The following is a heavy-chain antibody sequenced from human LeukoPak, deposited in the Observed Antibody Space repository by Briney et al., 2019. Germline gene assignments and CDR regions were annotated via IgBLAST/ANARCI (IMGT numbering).Heavy chain of an antibody. CDR1: GYSISSGYY. CDR3: ARDPSSHYCSSTSCYRDWFDP. V-gene: IGHV4-38-2*02. Sequence: SETLSLTCTVSGYSISSGYYWGWIRQPPGKGLEWIGSNYHSGSTYYNPPLQSRVTISVDTSKNQFSLKLSSVTAADTAVYYCARDPSSHYCSSTSCYRDWFDPWGRGTLVTVSS. CDR2: NYHSGST. J-gene: IGHJ5*02. D-gene: IGHD2-2*01.